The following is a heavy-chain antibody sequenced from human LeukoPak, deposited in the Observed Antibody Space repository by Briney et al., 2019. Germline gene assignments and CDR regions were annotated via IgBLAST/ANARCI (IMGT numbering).Heavy chain of an antibody. J-gene: IGHJ6*03. D-gene: IGHD3-10*01. CDR3: ARDGMVQKLAYMDI. Sequence: ASVKVSCKASGYTFTNNYIHWVRQPPGHEREWVGVMNPTDGSRSHSSKFQARLTMTRDVSTSTAYMELRSLRSDDTAVYYCARDGMVQKLAYMDIWGAGTTVSVSS. CDR2: MNPTDGSR. V-gene: IGHV1-46*01. CDR1: GYTFTNNY.